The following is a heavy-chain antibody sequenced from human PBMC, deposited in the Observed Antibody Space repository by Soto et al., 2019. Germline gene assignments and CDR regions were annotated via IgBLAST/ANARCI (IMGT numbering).Heavy chain of an antibody. D-gene: IGHD3-10*01. CDR3: ARDRLSMVRGYYYMDV. Sequence: SETLSLTCTVSGGSISSYYWSWIRQPPGKGLEWIGYIYYSGSTNYNPSLKSRVTISVDTSKNQFSLKLSSVTAADTAVYYCARDRLSMVRGYYYMDVWGKGTTVTVSS. J-gene: IGHJ6*03. CDR2: IYYSGST. V-gene: IGHV4-59*01. CDR1: GGSISSYY.